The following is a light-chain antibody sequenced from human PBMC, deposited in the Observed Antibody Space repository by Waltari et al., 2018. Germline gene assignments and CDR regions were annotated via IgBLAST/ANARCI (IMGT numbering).Light chain of an antibody. CDR2: GAS. CDR3: QQYKTFPLT. CDR1: QGICKV. Sequence: DIQMTQSPSSLAASVGDRVTITCRASQGICKVSAWFRQKPGKAPESLIYGASSLQSGVPSRFSGSGSGTDFTLTISSLQPEDFASYYCQQYKTFPLTFGGGTK. J-gene: IGKJ4*01. V-gene: IGKV1-16*01.